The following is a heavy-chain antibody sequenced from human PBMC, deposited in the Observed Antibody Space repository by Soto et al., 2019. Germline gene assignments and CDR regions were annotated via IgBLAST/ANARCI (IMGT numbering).Heavy chain of an antibody. CDR3: AKSGAYSGYDLSPIPYYFDY. D-gene: IGHD5-12*01. CDR2: ISGSGGST. J-gene: IGHJ4*02. Sequence: PGGSLILSCAASGFTFSSYAMSWVRQAPGKGLEWVSAISGSGGSTYYADSVKGRFTISRDNSKNTLYLQMNSLRAEDTAVYYCAKSGAYSGYDLSPIPYYFDYWGQGTLVTVSS. CDR1: GFTFSSYA. V-gene: IGHV3-23*01.